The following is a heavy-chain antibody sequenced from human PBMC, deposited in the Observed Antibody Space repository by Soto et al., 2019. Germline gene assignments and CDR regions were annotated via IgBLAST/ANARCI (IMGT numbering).Heavy chain of an antibody. J-gene: IGHJ6*02. CDR3: AKNGQPPYYYYGMDV. V-gene: IGHV1-18*01. CDR2: ISADNGNT. D-gene: IGHD2-8*01. Sequence: GASVKVSCKASGYTFYSHSISWVRQAPGQGLEWMGRISADNGNTKYAQKFRGRVTMTVDTSTTTAYMELRSLTSDDRAVYYCAKNGQPPYYYYGMDVWGQGTTVTVSS. CDR1: GYTFYSHS.